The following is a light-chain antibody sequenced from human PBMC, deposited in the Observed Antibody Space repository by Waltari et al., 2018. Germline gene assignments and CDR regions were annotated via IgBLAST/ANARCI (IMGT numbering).Light chain of an antibody. CDR2: DVS. J-gene: IGLJ2*01. Sequence: QSALTQPASVSGSPGQSITIPCTGTSSDFGGYNSVSWYQDHPGQAPKLIIYDVSDRPSGISERFSGSKSGNTASLTISGLQAEDEADYYCSSQSSDNVVLFGGGTKLTVL. CDR3: SSQSSDNVVL. CDR1: SSDFGGYNS. V-gene: IGLV2-14*03.